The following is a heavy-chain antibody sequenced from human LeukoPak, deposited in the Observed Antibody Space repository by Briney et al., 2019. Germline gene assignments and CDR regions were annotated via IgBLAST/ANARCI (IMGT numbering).Heavy chain of an antibody. J-gene: IGHJ4*02. CDR3: ARDQSSGYGGNSGY. V-gene: IGHV3-20*04. Sequence: GGSLRLSCAASGFTFDDYGMSWVRQAPGKGLEWVSGINWNGGSTGYADSVKGRFTIPRDNAKNSLYLQMNSLRAEDTALYYCARDQSSGYGGNSGYWGQGTLVTVSS. CDR2: INWNGGST. CDR1: GFTFDDYG. D-gene: IGHD4-23*01.